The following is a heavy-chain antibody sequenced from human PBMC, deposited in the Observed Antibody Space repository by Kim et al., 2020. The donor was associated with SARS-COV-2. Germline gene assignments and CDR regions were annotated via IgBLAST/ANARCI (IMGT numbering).Heavy chain of an antibody. V-gene: IGHV3-11*01. J-gene: IGHJ4*02. D-gene: IGHD2-15*01. CDR2: ISSSGSTI. Sequence: GGSLRLSCAASGFTFSDYYMSWIRQAPGKGLEWVSDISSSGSTIYYADSVKGRFTISRDNAKNSLYLQMNSLRAEDTAVYYCARDFSGGRFYYFDYWGQGTLVTVSS. CDR3: ARDFSGGRFYYFDY. CDR1: GFTFSDYY.